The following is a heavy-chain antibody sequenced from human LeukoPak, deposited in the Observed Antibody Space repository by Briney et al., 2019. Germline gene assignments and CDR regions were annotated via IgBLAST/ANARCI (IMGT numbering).Heavy chain of an antibody. V-gene: IGHV4-39*01. J-gene: IGHJ2*01. CDR1: GGSISNANYY. Sequence: SETLSLTCTVSGGSISNANYYWGWVRHPPGKSLEWIGSVFYTGSSVSNPSLKSRVTISVDRSKNQFSLNLNSLTAADTAMYYCARHTEVSSTPVACFEIWGRGTQVIVSS. CDR2: VFYTGSS. CDR3: ARHTEVSSTPVACFEI. D-gene: IGHD4-23*01.